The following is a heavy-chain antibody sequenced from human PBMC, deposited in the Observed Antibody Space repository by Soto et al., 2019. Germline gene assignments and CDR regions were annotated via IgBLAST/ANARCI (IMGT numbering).Heavy chain of an antibody. D-gene: IGHD4-17*01. CDR2: ISGSGGST. Sequence: SLRLSCAASVFTFSSYAMSWVRQSPGKGLEWVSAISGSGGSTYYADSVKGRFTISRDNSKNTLYLQMNSLRAEDTAVYYCAKDGDYGDPGFLYYYYGMDVWGQGTTVTVSS. CDR3: AKDGDYGDPGFLYYYYGMDV. V-gene: IGHV3-23*01. CDR1: VFTFSSYA. J-gene: IGHJ6*02.